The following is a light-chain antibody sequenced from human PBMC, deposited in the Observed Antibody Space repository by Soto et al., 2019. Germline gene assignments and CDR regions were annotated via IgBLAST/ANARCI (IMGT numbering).Light chain of an antibody. V-gene: IGKV4-1*01. CDR3: HQSNRCPIT. CDR1: QSVFSSSNNRNH. Sequence: DIVMTQSPDSLAMSPAEPATIKCRSSQSVFSSSNNRNHLSCYQQRSGQPPKLLIYWATTRQTGVPDRFSGSGSGTDFTRTVSGLQAEDVAIYYCHQSNRCPITFGGGTKVDIK. CDR2: WAT. J-gene: IGKJ4*01.